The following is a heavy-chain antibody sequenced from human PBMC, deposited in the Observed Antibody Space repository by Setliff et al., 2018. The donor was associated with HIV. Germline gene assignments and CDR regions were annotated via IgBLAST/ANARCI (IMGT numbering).Heavy chain of an antibody. CDR3: AHISRVAYVNIKYYFDY. J-gene: IGHJ4*02. CDR2: IYWDDDK. Sequence: TLVKPTQTLTLTCTFSGFSPTTSGVGVGWIRQPPGKALEWLALIYWDDDKRYNPSLKNRLTITKDTSKNQVVLTMTNMDPVDTATYYCAHISRVAYVNIKYYFDYWGQGTLVTVSS. CDR1: GFSPTTSGVG. D-gene: IGHD2-2*01. V-gene: IGHV2-5*02.